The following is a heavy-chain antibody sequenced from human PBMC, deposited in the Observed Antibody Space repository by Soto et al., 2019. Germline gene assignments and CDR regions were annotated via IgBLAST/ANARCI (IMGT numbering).Heavy chain of an antibody. CDR1: GGSISSYY. J-gene: IGHJ4*02. D-gene: IGHD3-22*01. CDR3: ARVASYYYDSSGTNFDY. Sequence: SETLSLTCTVSGGSISSYYCSWIRHPPWKGLEWIGYIYYSGSTNYNPSLKSRVTISVDTSKNQFSLKLSSVTAADTAVYYCARVASYYYDSSGTNFDYWGQGTLVTVSS. CDR2: IYYSGST. V-gene: IGHV4-59*01.